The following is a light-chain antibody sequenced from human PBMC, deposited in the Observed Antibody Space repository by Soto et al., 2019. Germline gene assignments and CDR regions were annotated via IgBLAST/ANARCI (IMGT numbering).Light chain of an antibody. CDR2: AAS. Sequence: DIQMTQSPSSLSASVGDRVTITCRASQSISSYLNWYQQKPGKAPKLLIYAASSLQSGVPSRFSGSGSGTDFTLTISSLQPEDFATYYCQQSYSTPHTFGGRTKVDIK. J-gene: IGKJ4*01. CDR3: QQSYSTPHT. CDR1: QSISSY. V-gene: IGKV1-39*01.